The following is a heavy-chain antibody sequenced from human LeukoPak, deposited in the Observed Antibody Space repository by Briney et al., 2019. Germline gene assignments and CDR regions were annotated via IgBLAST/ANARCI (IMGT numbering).Heavy chain of an antibody. CDR3: SRQGCTTTSCHTIDS. CDR2: INPGDSEI. J-gene: IGHJ4*02. D-gene: IGHD2-2*02. V-gene: IGHV5-51*01. Sequence: GESLKISCKGSGYSSTNSWIGWVRQMPGKGLELMGIINPGDSEIRYSPSFQGQVTISVDKSISTAYLQWSSLKASDTAMYYCSRQGCTTTSCHTIDSWGQGTLVTVSS. CDR1: GYSSTNSW.